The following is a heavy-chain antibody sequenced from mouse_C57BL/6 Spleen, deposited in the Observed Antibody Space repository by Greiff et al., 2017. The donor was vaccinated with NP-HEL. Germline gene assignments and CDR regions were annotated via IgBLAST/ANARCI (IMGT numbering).Heavy chain of an antibody. J-gene: IGHJ2*01. CDR1: GYTFTSYW. CDR3: ARSGYHGYFDY. D-gene: IGHD3-1*01. CDR2: IDPSDSYT. V-gene: IGHV1-69*01. Sequence: QVQLQQSGAELVMPGASVKLSCKASGYTFTSYWMHWVKQRPGQGLEWIGEIDPSDSYTNYNQKFKGKSTLTVDKSSSTAYMQLSSLTSEDSAVYYCARSGYHGYFDYWGQGTTLTVSS.